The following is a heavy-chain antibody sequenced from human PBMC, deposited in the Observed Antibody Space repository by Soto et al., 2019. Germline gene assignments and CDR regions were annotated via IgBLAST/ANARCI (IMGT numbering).Heavy chain of an antibody. J-gene: IGHJ5*02. CDR1: GASISSYH. Sequence: KPSETLSLTCTVSGASISSYHWSWIRQTPGKGLEWIGYIYYSGSANYNPSLKSRVTFSVDTSKNQVSLKLSSVTAADTAVYYCATLVRDIVVVPAADGVPTNNWFDPWGQGTLVTVSS. D-gene: IGHD2-2*01. CDR3: ATLVRDIVVVPAADGVPTNNWFDP. CDR2: IYYSGSA. V-gene: IGHV4-59*12.